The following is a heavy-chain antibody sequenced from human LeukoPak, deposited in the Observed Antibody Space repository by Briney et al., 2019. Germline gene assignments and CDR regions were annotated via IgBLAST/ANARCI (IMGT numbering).Heavy chain of an antibody. J-gene: IGHJ4*02. CDR2: IPYDGSNK. CDR3: ARGVYYYDSSGYGFDY. D-gene: IGHD3-22*01. CDR1: GFTFSSYA. V-gene: IGHV3-30*04. Sequence: GGSLRLSCAASGFTFSSYAMHWVRQAPGKGLEWVAVIPYDGSNKYYADSVKGRFTISRDNSKNTLYLQMNSLRAEDTAVYYCARGVYYYDSSGYGFDYWGQGTLVTVSS.